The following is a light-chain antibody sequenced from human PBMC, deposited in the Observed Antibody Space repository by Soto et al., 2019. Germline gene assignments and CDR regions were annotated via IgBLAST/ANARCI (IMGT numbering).Light chain of an antibody. Sequence: EIVLTQSPGTLSLSPGERVTLSCRASQSVSSSYLAWYQQKPGQAPRLLIYGALSRATGIPDRFSGSGSGTDFTLTISRLEPEELAVYYCQQYDSSPWTFGQGTKVEIK. V-gene: IGKV3-20*01. CDR2: GAL. CDR3: QQYDSSPWT. J-gene: IGKJ1*01. CDR1: QSVSSSY.